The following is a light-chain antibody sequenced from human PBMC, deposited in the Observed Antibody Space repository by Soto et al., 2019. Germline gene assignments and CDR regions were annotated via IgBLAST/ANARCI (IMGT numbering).Light chain of an antibody. Sequence: EIVLTQSPATLSFSPGERATLSGRASQSVTSYLAWYQQKPGQAPRLLIYDVSNRASGIPARFSGSGSETDFTLTISSLEPEDFAVYYCQQRSDWPLTFGQGTRLEI. CDR1: QSVTSY. J-gene: IGKJ5*01. CDR3: QQRSDWPLT. CDR2: DVS. V-gene: IGKV3-11*01.